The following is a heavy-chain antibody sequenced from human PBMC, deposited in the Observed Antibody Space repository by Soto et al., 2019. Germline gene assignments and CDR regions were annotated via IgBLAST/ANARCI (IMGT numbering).Heavy chain of an antibody. V-gene: IGHV3-30*18. J-gene: IGHJ6*02. Sequence: QVQLVESGGGVVQPGTSLRLSCVPSGFTFTSYGMYWVRQAPGKGLEWVAVISYDGNNKYYADSVKGRFTISRDNAKNILYLQMNILKPEDTAVYYWAKDLGQQLVLNYGMDVWGQGTTVTVSS. D-gene: IGHD6-13*01. CDR3: AKDLGQQLVLNYGMDV. CDR2: ISYDGNNK. CDR1: GFTFTSYG.